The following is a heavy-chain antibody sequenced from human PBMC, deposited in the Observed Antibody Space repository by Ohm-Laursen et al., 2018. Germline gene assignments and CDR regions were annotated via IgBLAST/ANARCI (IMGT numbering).Heavy chain of an antibody. J-gene: IGHJ3*02. Sequence: GSLRLSCAASGFTFSSYWMHWVRQAPGKGLVWVSRINRNGSTTTYADSVKGRFTISRDNARNTLYLEMNSLRAEDTAVYYCTRGRSPQFDAFDIWGQGTLVTVSS. CDR3: TRGRSPQFDAFDI. CDR1: GFTFSSYW. V-gene: IGHV3-74*01. D-gene: IGHD5-24*01. CDR2: INRNGSTT.